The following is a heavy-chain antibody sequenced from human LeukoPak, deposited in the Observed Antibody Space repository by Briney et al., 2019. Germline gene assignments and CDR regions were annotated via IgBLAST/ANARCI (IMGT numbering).Heavy chain of an antibody. CDR1: GFTLSSYA. CDR3: AKDRIQLWEYFDY. CDR2: ISGSGGST. V-gene: IGHV3-23*01. D-gene: IGHD5-18*01. Sequence: GGSLRLSCAASGFTLSSYAMSWVRQAPGKGLEWVSAISGSGGSTYYADSVKGRFTISRDNSKNTLYLQMNSLRAEDTAVYYCAKDRIQLWEYFDYWGQGTLVTVSS. J-gene: IGHJ4*02.